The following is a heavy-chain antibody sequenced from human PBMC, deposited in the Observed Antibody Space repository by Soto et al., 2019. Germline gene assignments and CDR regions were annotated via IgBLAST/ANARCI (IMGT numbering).Heavy chain of an antibody. CDR2: ISHDGSNK. CDR3: AKDVAPRYCSGRSCHPAGAY. D-gene: IGHD2-15*01. J-gene: IGHJ4*02. V-gene: IGHV3-30*18. CDR1: GFTFSNYG. Sequence: QVQLVESGGGVVQPGRSLRLSCAGSGFTFSNYGLHWVRQTPGKGLEWVAFISHDGSNKYYADSVKGRFTISRDSSKSTLYLQMDSLRVEDTAVYYCAKDVAPRYCSGRSCHPAGAYWGQGTLVTVSS.